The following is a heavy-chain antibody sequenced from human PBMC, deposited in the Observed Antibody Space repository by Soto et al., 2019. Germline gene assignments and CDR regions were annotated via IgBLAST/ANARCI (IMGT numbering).Heavy chain of an antibody. V-gene: IGHV3-23*01. CDR2: ISGSADTA. D-gene: IGHD2-2*01. J-gene: IGHJ4*02. CDR1: GFTFTNFA. Sequence: EVQLLESGGGLVQPGGSLRLSCAASGFTFTNFAMNWVRQAPGKGLEWVSVISGSADTAYNADSVKGRFTISRDNSKNTVYLQMNSLRAEDTARYYCAKGYCSSTSCSFDYWGQGILVTVSS. CDR3: AKGYCSSTSCSFDY.